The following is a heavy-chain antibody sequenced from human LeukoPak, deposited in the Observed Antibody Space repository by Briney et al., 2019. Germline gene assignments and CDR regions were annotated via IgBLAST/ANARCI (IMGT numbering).Heavy chain of an antibody. CDR1: GFTFSSYS. Sequence: GGSLRLSCAASGFTFSSYSMNWVRQAPGKGLEWVSSISSSSSYIYYADSVKGRFTISRDNAKNSLYLQMNSLRAEGTAVYYCARDWTYYYDSSGYYSYWGQGTLVTVSS. V-gene: IGHV3-21*01. CDR2: ISSSSSYI. J-gene: IGHJ4*02. CDR3: ARDWTYYYDSSGYYSY. D-gene: IGHD3-22*01.